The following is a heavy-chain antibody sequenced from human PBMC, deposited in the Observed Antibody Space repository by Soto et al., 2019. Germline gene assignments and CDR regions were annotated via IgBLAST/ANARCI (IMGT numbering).Heavy chain of an antibody. CDR3: ARTTWIQPLGY. Sequence: ASVKVSCKASGYTFTGYYIHWVRQAPGQGLEWMGWINPNSGGTNYAQKFQGRVTMTRDTSISTAYMELSRLRSDDTAVYYCARTTWIQPLGYWGQGTLVAVSS. V-gene: IGHV1-2*02. CDR2: INPNSGGT. J-gene: IGHJ4*02. D-gene: IGHD5-18*01. CDR1: GYTFTGYY.